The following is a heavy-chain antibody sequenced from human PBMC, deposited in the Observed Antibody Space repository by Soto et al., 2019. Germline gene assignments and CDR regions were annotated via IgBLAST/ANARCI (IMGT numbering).Heavy chain of an antibody. J-gene: IGHJ4*02. V-gene: IGHV3-21*01. CDR3: ARDPGYCSSTSCYGCFDY. Sequence: GGSLRLSCAASGFTFSSYWMHWVRQAPGKGLVRVSRINSNSSYIYYADSVKGRFTISRDNAKNSLYLQMNSLRAEDTAVYYCARDPGYCSSTSCYGCFDYWGQGTLVTVSS. CDR1: GFTFSSYW. CDR2: INSNSSYI. D-gene: IGHD2-2*01.